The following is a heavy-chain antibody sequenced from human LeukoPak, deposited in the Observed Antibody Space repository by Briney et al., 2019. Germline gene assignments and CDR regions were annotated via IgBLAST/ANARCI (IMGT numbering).Heavy chain of an antibody. CDR3: TTETDYGDFP. CDR2: IKSISDAGTT. Sequence: GGSLRLSCAASGSIFSNAWMNWVRQPPGKGLEWVGRIKSISDAGTTDYAAPVNGRFTISRDDSKNTLFRQMNTLKTEDTAVYYCTTETDYGDFPWGQGTLVTVSS. D-gene: IGHD4-17*01. J-gene: IGHJ5*02. CDR1: GSIFSNAW. V-gene: IGHV3-15*07.